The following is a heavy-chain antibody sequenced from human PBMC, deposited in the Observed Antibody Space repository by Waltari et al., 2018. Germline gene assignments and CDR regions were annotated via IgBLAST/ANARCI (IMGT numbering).Heavy chain of an antibody. Sequence: EVQLVESGGGLVQPGGSLRLSCAASGFTFSSYEMNWVRQAPGKGRDWVSYISSCGTNMFYAESVKGRFTISRDNAKNSLYLHMNSLRVEDTAVYYCARERSVTGKGNLDYWGQGTLVTVSS. CDR1: GFTFSSYE. V-gene: IGHV3-48*03. J-gene: IGHJ4*02. CDR3: ARERSVTGKGNLDY. D-gene: IGHD3-10*01. CDR2: ISSCGTNM.